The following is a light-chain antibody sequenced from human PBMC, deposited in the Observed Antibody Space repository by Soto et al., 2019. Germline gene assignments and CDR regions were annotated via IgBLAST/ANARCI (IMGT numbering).Light chain of an antibody. CDR3: QPYGDWPLT. V-gene: IGKV3-15*01. CDR1: QSVGNN. Sequence: EVVLTQSPATLSVSPGDRATLSCRASQSVGNNFAWYQQKPGQAPRLLIFATSTRATGVPASFSGSGSGTEFTLLISSLQSEDFAVYYCQPYGDWPLTFAGGAKVEIE. J-gene: IGKJ4*01. CDR2: ATS.